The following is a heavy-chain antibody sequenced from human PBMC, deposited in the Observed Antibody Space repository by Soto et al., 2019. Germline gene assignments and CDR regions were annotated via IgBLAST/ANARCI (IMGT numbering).Heavy chain of an antibody. CDR2: IARDGETT. J-gene: IGHJ4*02. CDR3: ARDTPPAGLDY. CDR1: GFSFSDYE. V-gene: IGHV3-48*03. D-gene: IGHD2-15*01. Sequence: PGGSLRLSCEASGFSFSDYEMNWVRQFPGEGLEWVAYIARDGETTFYADSVEGRFVVSRDNAKNSLFLQMDRLTGDDTAVYFCARDTPPAGLDYWGQGSLVTVSS.